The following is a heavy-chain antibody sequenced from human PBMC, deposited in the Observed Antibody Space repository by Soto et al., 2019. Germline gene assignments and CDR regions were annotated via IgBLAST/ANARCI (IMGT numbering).Heavy chain of an antibody. Sequence: PSETLSLTCAVYGGSFSGYYWSWIRQPPGKGLEWIGEINHSGSTNYNPSLKSRVTISVDTSKNQFSLKLSSVTAADTAVYYCASRFLRSKDDVPSSGGTHMDVWGKGTTVTVSS. D-gene: IGHD6-19*01. V-gene: IGHV4-34*01. CDR1: GGSFSGYY. CDR3: ASRFLRSKDDVPSSGGTHMDV. CDR2: INHSGST. J-gene: IGHJ6*03.